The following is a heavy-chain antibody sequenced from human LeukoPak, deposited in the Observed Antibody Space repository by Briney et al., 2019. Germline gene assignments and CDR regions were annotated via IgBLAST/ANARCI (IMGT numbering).Heavy chain of an antibody. V-gene: IGHV4-38-2*02. Sequence: SETLSLTCTVSAYSISSGYYWGWIRQPPGKGLEWIGTIYHSGSTYYNPSLKSLVTISVDTSKNQFSLKLNSVTAADTAVYYCARGRGYSYANYFDYWGQGTLVTVSS. D-gene: IGHD5-18*01. CDR1: AYSISSGYY. J-gene: IGHJ4*02. CDR2: IYHSGST. CDR3: ARGRGYSYANYFDY.